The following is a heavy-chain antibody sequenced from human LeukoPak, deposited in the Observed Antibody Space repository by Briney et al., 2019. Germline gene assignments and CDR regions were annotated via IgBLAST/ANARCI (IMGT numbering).Heavy chain of an antibody. V-gene: IGHV3-48*01. CDR3: ARDRASGGNDVWFDP. CDR2: ISRSSTTI. CDR1: GFTFSSYS. D-gene: IGHD4-23*01. J-gene: IGHJ5*02. Sequence: GGSLRLSCAASGFTFSSYSMNWVRQAPGKGLEWVSDISRSSTTIYYADSVKGRFTVSRDNAKNSLYLQMNSLRAEDTAVYYCARDRASGGNDVWFDPWGQGTLVTVSS.